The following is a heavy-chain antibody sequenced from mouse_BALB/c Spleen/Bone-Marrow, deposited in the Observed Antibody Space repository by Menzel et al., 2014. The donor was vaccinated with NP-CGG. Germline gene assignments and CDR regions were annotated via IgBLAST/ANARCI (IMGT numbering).Heavy chain of an antibody. CDR2: ISYRGTT. CDR1: GDSITGGY. CDR3: ARTGFFDV. V-gene: IGHV3-8*02. Sequence: EVQLQQSGPSLVKPSQTLSLTCSVTGDSITGGYWHWIRKLPGNKLECMGYISYRGTTYNDPSLKSRISITRDTSKNQYYLELNSVAAEDTATYYCARTGFFDVWGAGTTVTVSS. J-gene: IGHJ1*01.